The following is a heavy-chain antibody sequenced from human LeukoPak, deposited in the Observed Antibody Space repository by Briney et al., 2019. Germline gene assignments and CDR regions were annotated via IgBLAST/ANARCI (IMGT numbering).Heavy chain of an antibody. Sequence: GSLRLSCAASGFTFSSYEMNWVRQPPGKGLEWIGYIYYSGNTNYNPSLSSRVTISLDTSKSQFSLMLRSLTAADTAMYYCARRYTASPGERFDYWGQGILVTVSS. CDR3: ARRYTASPGERFDY. V-gene: IGHV4-59*08. D-gene: IGHD2-2*02. CDR1: GFTFSSYE. J-gene: IGHJ4*02. CDR2: IYYSGNT.